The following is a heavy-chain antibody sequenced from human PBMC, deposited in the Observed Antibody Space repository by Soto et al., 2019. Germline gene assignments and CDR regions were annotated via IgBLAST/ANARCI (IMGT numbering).Heavy chain of an antibody. Sequence: QVQLQESGPGLVKPSQTLSLTCTVSGGSISSGDYYWSWIRQPPGKGLEWIGYIYYSGSTYYNPSLKRRVTISVDTSKNQFSLKLSSVTAADTAVYYCARRESFTIFGVVYYFDYWGQGTLVTVSS. D-gene: IGHD3-3*01. CDR3: ARRESFTIFGVVYYFDY. CDR2: IYYSGST. J-gene: IGHJ4*02. CDR1: GGSISSGDYY. V-gene: IGHV4-30-4*01.